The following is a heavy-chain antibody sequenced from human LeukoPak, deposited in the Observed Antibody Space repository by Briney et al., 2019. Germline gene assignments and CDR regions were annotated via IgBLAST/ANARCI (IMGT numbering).Heavy chain of an antibody. CDR1: GGSISSGDYY. CDR2: IFYTGST. CDR3: ASFYQADYFDY. Sequence: PSQTLSLTCTVSGGSISSGDYYWSWIRQPPGKGLEWIGYIFYTGSTYYNPSLKSRVTISVDTSKNQFSLKLSSVTAADTAVYYCASFYQADYFDYWGQGTLVTVSS. V-gene: IGHV4-30-4*01. D-gene: IGHD3-16*02. J-gene: IGHJ4*02.